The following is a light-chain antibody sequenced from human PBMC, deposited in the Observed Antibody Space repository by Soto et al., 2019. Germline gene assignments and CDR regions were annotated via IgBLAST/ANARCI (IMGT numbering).Light chain of an antibody. CDR1: SSDVGSYNL. J-gene: IGLJ1*01. V-gene: IGLV2-23*01. CDR2: EGS. CDR3: CSYAGSSTYV. Sequence: QTVVTQPASVSGSPGQSITSSCTGTSSDVGSYNLVSWYQQHPGKAPKLMIYEGSKRPSGVSNRFSGSKSGNTASLTISGLQAEDEADYYCCSYAGSSTYVFGTGTKLTVL.